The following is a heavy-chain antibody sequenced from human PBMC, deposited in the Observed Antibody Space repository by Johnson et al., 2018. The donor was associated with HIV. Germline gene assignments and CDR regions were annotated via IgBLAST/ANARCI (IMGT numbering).Heavy chain of an antibody. CDR3: TVHSGERTDHDAFDI. J-gene: IGHJ3*02. CDR1: GFTFSTYG. D-gene: IGHD1-26*01. Sequence: QVQLVESGGGVVQPGRSLRLSCAASGFTFSTYGMHWVRQAPGKGLEWVAVMWYDGSTKYYVDSVKGRFTISRDDSKNTAKRQMNSLKTEDTAVYYCTVHSGERTDHDAFDIWGQGTMVTVSS. CDR2: MWYDGSTK. V-gene: IGHV3-33*01.